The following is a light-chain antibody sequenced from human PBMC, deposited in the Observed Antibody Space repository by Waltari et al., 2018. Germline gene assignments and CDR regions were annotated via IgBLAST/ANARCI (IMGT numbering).Light chain of an antibody. CDR1: QSISSY. CDR3: QKYNSEPLT. J-gene: IGKJ3*01. Sequence: DIQMTQSPFSLSASVGDRVTITCRASQSISSYLNWYQQKPGKAPKLLIYAASSLQSGIPSRFSGSGSGTDYTLTISSLQPEDVATYYCQKYNSEPLTFGPGTKVDIK. V-gene: IGKV1-39*01. CDR2: AAS.